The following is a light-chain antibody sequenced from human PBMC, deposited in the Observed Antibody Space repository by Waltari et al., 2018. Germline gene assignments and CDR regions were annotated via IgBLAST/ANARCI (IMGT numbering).Light chain of an antibody. Sequence: LTQSPGTLSLSPGERATLSCRASQSIGRSLVWYQQKPGQAPRLLIYDVSRRATGIPDRFSGSGYGTDFSLTISRLEPEDFAVYYCQKYERLPATFGQGTTVEIK. CDR2: DVS. J-gene: IGKJ1*01. CDR3: QKYERLPAT. CDR1: QSIGRS. V-gene: IGKV3-20*01.